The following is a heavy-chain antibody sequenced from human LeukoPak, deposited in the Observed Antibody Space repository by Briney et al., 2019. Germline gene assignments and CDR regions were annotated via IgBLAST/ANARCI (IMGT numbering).Heavy chain of an antibody. CDR3: ARGTGTYFDY. CDR1: GFTLSTYG. V-gene: IGHV3-13*01. CDR2: IGTAGDT. Sequence: QPGGSLRLSCAAAGFTLSTYGMHWVRQVTGKGLEWVSVIGTAGDTYYAGSVQGRFTISRESAKNSLYLQMNSLRAGDTAVYYCARGTGTYFDYWGQGTLVIVSS. D-gene: IGHD3/OR15-3a*01. J-gene: IGHJ4*02.